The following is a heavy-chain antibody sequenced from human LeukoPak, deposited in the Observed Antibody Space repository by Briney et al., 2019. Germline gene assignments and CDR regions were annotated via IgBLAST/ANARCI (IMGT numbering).Heavy chain of an antibody. CDR1: GFSFSSHG. CDR3: AHGSMYQLDY. D-gene: IGHD2-2*01. Sequence: GGSLRLSCAASGFSFSSHGMSWVRQAPGKGLEWVSGIIGGAGGTYYADSVKGRFTISRDNAKNTLYLQMNSLRAENTAVYYCAHGSMYQLDYWGQGTLVTVSS. V-gene: IGHV3-23*01. CDR2: IIGGAGGT. J-gene: IGHJ4*02.